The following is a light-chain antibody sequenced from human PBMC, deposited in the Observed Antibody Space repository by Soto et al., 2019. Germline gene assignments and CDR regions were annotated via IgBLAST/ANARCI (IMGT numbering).Light chain of an antibody. CDR2: GAS. J-gene: IGKJ4*01. CDR3: QQYNDWPLT. CDR1: QSISNN. Sequence: EIVMTQSPATLSVSPGERATLSCRASQSISNNLAWYQQKPGQAPRLFIYGASTRATGIPARFSGSGSGTEFTLTISSLRSEDFAVYYCQQYNDWPLTFGGGTKVEIK. V-gene: IGKV3-15*01.